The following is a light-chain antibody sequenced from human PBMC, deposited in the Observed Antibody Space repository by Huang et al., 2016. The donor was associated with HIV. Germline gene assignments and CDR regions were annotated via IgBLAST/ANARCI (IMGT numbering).Light chain of an antibody. CDR3: QQSYSTPLT. CDR2: AAS. Sequence: DIQMTQSPSSLSASVGDRVTITCRASQSISTFLNWYQQKPGKAPKVLIYAASSLQSGVPSRFSGGGSGTDFTLTISSLQPDDFATYYCQQSYSTPLTFGGGTKVEIK. V-gene: IGKV1-39*01. J-gene: IGKJ4*01. CDR1: QSISTF.